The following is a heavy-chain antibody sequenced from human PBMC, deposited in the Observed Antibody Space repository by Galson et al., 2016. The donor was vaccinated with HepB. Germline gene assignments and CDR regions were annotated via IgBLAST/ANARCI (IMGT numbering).Heavy chain of an antibody. CDR1: GFTFSTFW. CDR2: IKQDGSAI. J-gene: IGHJ4*02. Sequence: SLRLSCAVSGFTFSTFWMSWVRQAPGKGLEWVANIKQDGSAIFYMASVKGRFTISRDNAKNSLYLQMNSLSAEDTAVYYCARYNWKYAPCDNWGQGTLVTVSS. CDR3: ARYNWKYAPCDN. D-gene: IGHD1-7*01. V-gene: IGHV3-7*01.